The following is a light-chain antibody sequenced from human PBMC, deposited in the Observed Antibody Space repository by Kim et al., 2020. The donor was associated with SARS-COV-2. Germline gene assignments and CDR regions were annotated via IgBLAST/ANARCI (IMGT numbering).Light chain of an antibody. J-gene: IGKJ1*01. CDR3: QQSYSIPWT. Sequence: ASVGDRVTITCRASQSVSKYLNWYQQKPGKAPKLLIYTTSSLQSGVPSRFSGSASGTEFTLTISSLQREDFATYHCQQSYSIPWTFGQGTKVDIK. CDR1: QSVSKY. V-gene: IGKV1-39*01. CDR2: TTS.